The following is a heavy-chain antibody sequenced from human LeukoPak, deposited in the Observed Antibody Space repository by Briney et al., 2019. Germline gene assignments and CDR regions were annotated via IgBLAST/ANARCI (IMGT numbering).Heavy chain of an antibody. V-gene: IGHV1-69*04. D-gene: IGHD1-7*01. CDR2: IIPILGIA. J-gene: IGHJ4*02. Sequence: SVKVTCKASGGTFSSYTIGWVRQAPGQGLEWMGRIIPILGIANYAQKFQGRVTITADESTSTAYMELSSLRSEDTAVYYCARDPTGTTRPTTSTSDYWGQGTLVTVSS. CDR3: ARDPTGTTRPTTSTSDY. CDR1: GGTFSSYT.